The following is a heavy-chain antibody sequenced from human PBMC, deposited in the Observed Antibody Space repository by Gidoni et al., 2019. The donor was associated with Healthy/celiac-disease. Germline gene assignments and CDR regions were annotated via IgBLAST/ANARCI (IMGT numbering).Heavy chain of an antibody. Sequence: QVQLVESGGGVVQPGGSLSLSCAASGFTLSSYSMHWVRQAPGKGLEWVTVLSSSGGEEHYADSVKGRFTISRDNSKNTLFLQMNSLRAEDTAVYYCVRPTVTKYTRYFDYWGQGTLVTVSS. V-gene: IGHV3-30-3*01. CDR3: VRPTVTKYTRYFDY. CDR1: GFTLSSYS. J-gene: IGHJ4*02. D-gene: IGHD4-17*01. CDR2: LSSSGGEE.